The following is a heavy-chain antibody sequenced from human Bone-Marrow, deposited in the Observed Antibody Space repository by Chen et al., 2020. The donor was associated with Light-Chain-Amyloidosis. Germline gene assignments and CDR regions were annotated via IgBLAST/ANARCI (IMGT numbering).Heavy chain of an antibody. D-gene: IGHD5-12*01. CDR1: GYPFPNYW. J-gene: IGHJ4*02. CDR2: IYPDDSDA. V-gene: IGHV5-51*01. CDR3: ARRRDGYNFDY. Sequence: EVQLEQSGPEVKKPGESLKISCKGSGYPFPNYWIGWVRQMPGKGLEWMGVIYPDDSDARYSPSFEGQVTISADKSITTAYLQWRSLKASDTAMYYCARRRDGYNFDYWGQETLVTVSS.